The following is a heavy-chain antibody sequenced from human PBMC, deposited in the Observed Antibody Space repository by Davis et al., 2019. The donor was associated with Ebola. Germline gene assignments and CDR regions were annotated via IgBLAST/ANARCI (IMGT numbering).Heavy chain of an antibody. V-gene: IGHV4-59*01. CDR2: IYYSGST. Sequence: PSETLSLTCTVSGGSISSYYWSWIRQPPGKGLEWIGYIYYSGSTNYNPSLKSRVTISVDTSKNQFSLKLSSVTAADTAVYYCARVGGATGGIYYYYYYYMDVWGKGTTVTVSS. D-gene: IGHD1-26*01. J-gene: IGHJ6*03. CDR3: ARVGGATGGIYYYYYYYMDV. CDR1: GGSISSYY.